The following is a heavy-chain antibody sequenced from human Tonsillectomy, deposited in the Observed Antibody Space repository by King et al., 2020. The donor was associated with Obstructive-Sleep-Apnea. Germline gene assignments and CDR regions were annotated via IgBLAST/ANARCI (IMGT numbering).Heavy chain of an antibody. J-gene: IGHJ4*02. CDR2: ISSSTSYI. D-gene: IGHD4-23*01. V-gene: IGHV3-21*01. Sequence: VQLVESGGGLVKPGGSLRLSCAASGFTFSSYSRNWVRQAPGKGLEWVSSISSSTSYIYYADSVKGRFTISRDTAKNSLYLQMNSLRAEDTAVYYCARGFDYGGNRFDYWGQGTLVTVSS. CDR3: ARGFDYGGNRFDY. CDR1: GFTFSSYS.